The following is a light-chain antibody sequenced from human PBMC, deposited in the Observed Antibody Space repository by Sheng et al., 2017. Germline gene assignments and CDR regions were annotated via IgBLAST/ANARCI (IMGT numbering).Light chain of an antibody. CDR3: QQYNSYSP. CDR1: QSISTW. J-gene: IGKJ1*01. CDR2: KAS. V-gene: IGKV1-5*03. Sequence: DIQMTQSPSTVSASVGDRVTITCRASQSISTWLAWFQQKPGKAPKLLIYKASSLQSGVPSRFSGSGSGTDFTFTISSLQPDDFATYYCQQYNSYSPFGQGTKVEIK.